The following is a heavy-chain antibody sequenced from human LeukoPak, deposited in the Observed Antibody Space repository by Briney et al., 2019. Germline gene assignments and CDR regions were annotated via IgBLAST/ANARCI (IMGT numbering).Heavy chain of an antibody. V-gene: IGHV3-23*01. Sequence: GGSLRLSCAASGFTFSSYAMSWVRQAPGKGLEWVSAISGSGGSTYYADSVKGRFTISRDNSKNTLYLQMNSLRAEDTAVYYCAKALAYCGGDCYSFGGFFDYRGQGTLVTVSS. CDR3: AKALAYCGGDCYSFGGFFDY. CDR2: ISGSGGST. D-gene: IGHD2-21*02. CDR1: GFTFSSYA. J-gene: IGHJ4*02.